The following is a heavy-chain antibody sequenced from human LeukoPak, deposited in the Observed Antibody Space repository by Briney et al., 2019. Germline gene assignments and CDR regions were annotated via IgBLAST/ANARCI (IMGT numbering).Heavy chain of an antibody. J-gene: IGHJ4*02. Sequence: GGSLRLSCAASGFTFSSYWMSWVRQAPGKGLEWVANIKQDGSEKYYVDSVKGRFTISRDNAKNSVFLQMNSLRAEDTAVYYCAKVRFGVTARYHFDFWGQGTLVTVSS. CDR2: IKQDGSEK. V-gene: IGHV3-7*03. CDR3: AKVRFGVTARYHFDF. D-gene: IGHD3-10*01. CDR1: GFTFSSYW.